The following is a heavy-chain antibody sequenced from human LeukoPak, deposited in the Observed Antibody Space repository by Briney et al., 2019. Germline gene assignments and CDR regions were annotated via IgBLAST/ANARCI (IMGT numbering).Heavy chain of an antibody. Sequence: GGSLRLSCAASGFTFSSYAMSWVRQAPGKGLEWVSAISGSGGSTYYADSVKGRFTISRDNSKNTLYLQMNSLRAEDTAVYYCATQSDGYSSGWPTLLYYYGMDVWGQGTTVTVSS. J-gene: IGHJ6*02. CDR3: ATQSDGYSSGWPTLLYYYGMDV. CDR1: GFTFSSYA. D-gene: IGHD6-19*01. CDR2: ISGSGGST. V-gene: IGHV3-23*01.